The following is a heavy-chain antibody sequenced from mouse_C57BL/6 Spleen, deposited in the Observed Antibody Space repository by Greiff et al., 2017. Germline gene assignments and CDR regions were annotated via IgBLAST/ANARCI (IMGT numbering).Heavy chain of an antibody. J-gene: IGHJ3*01. D-gene: IGHD2-4*01. V-gene: IGHV1-64*01. CDR1: GYTFTSYW. CDR3: AREGNYDYVWFAY. Sequence: VQLQESGAELVKPGASVKLSCKASGYTFTSYWMHWVKQRPGQGLEWIGMIHPNSGSTNYNEKFKSKATLTVDKSSSTAYMQLSSLTSEDSAVYYCAREGNYDYVWFAYWGQGTLVTVSA. CDR2: IHPNSGST.